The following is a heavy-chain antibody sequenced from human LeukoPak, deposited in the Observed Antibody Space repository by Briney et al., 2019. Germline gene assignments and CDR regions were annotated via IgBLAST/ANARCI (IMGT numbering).Heavy chain of an antibody. CDR2: INPSGGST. Sequence: ASVKVSCKASGYTFTSYYMHWVRQAPGHGLEWMGIINPSGGSTSYAQKFQGRVTMTRDTSTSTVYMELSSLRSDDTAVYYCARAVMGATRGIDYWGQGTLVTVSS. CDR3: ARAVMGATRGIDY. D-gene: IGHD1-26*01. V-gene: IGHV1-46*01. J-gene: IGHJ4*02. CDR1: GYTFTSYY.